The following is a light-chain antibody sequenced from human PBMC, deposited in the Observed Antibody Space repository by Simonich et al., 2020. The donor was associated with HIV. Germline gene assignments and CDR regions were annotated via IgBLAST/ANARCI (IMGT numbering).Light chain of an antibody. CDR2: SAS. J-gene: IGKJ4*01. V-gene: IGKV1-39*01. CDR3: QQSYSTLLT. CDR1: QSISSY. Sequence: IQMTKYPSSLSASVEDRVTITCRAIQSISSYLNWYQQKPGKAPKLLIYSASSLQSGVPSRFSGSGSGTDFTLTISSLQPEDFETYYCQQSYSTLLTFGGGTKVEIK.